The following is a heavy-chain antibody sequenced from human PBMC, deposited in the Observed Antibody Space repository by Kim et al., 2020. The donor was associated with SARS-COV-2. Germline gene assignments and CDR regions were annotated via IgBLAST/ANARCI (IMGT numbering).Heavy chain of an antibody. CDR1: GFTFSDYY. CDR2: ISSSGRTI. D-gene: IGHD3-22*01. V-gene: IGHV3-11*01. J-gene: IGHJ3*02. Sequence: GGSLRLSCAASGFTFSDYYMSWIRQAPGKGLELVSYISSSGRTIYYAYSVQGRFTISRDNATNSLYQQINSLRAEDTAVYYCAIPYYDSSGYDAFDIWG. CDR3: AIPYYDSSGYDAFDI.